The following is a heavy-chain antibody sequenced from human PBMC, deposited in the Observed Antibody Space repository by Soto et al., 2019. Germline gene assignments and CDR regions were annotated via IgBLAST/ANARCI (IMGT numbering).Heavy chain of an antibody. J-gene: IGHJ6*02. Sequence: PSETLSLTCAVSGDSISGSQWWSWVRLPPGKGLEWIGEISHTGTTNYNPSLKSRVTTSVDKPKNQFSLNLTSVTAADTAVYYCAGREFASSSFHYYYYAVDVWGQGTTVTVSS. CDR1: GDSISGSQW. CDR3: AGREFASSSFHYYYYAVDV. V-gene: IGHV4-4*02. D-gene: IGHD6-6*01. CDR2: ISHTGTT.